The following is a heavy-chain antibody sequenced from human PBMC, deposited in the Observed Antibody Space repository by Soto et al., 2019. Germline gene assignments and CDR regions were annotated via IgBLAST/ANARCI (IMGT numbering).Heavy chain of an antibody. CDR1: GYTFTSYG. CDR3: ARTFLEWFVPNWFDP. Sequence: ASVKVSCKASGYTFTSYGISWVRQAPGQGLEWMGWISAYNGNTNYAQKLQGRVTMTTDTSTSTAYMELRSLRSDDTAVYYCARTFLEWFVPNWFDPLGQGTLVTVSS. V-gene: IGHV1-18*01. J-gene: IGHJ5*02. CDR2: ISAYNGNT. D-gene: IGHD3-3*01.